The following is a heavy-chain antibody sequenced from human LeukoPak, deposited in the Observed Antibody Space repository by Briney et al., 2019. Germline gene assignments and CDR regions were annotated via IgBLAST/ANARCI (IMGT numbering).Heavy chain of an antibody. V-gene: IGHV3-9*03. CDR2: NSWNSGSI. D-gene: IGHD3-10*01. CDR1: GFTFDDYA. CDR3: AKGGGTMVRGVHYYFDY. Sequence: PGRSLRLSCAASGFTFDDYAMHWVRQAPGKGLEWVSGNSWNSGSIGYADSVKGRFTISRDNAKNSLYLQMNSLRAEDMALYYCAKGGGTMVRGVHYYFDYWGQGTLVTVSS. J-gene: IGHJ4*02.